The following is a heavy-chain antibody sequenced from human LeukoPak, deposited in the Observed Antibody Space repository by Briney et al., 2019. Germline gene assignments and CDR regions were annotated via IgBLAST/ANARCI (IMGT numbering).Heavy chain of an antibody. CDR1: GYTYTSYY. Sequence: VSVKVSCKASGYTYTSYYMHWVRQAPGQGLEWMGIINPSGGSTSYAQKFQGRVTMTRDTSTSTVYMELSSLRSEDTAVYYCARQIGAPGPMDVWGQGTTVTVSS. CDR3: ARQIGAPGPMDV. J-gene: IGHJ6*02. D-gene: IGHD3-10*01. CDR2: INPSGGST. V-gene: IGHV1-46*01.